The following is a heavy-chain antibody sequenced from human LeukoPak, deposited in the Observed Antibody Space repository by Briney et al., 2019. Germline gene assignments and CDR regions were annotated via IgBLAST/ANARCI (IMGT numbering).Heavy chain of an antibody. V-gene: IGHV3-11*03. CDR3: ARSRGMVPGA. CDR1: GFTFSDYY. D-gene: IGHD2-2*01. Sequence: GGSLRLSCAASGFTFSDYYMSWIRQAPGKGLEWVSYISSGSSYTNYADSVKGRFTISGDNAKTSVYLQMNSLRAEDTAAYYCARSRGMVPGASGQGTLVTVSS. CDR2: ISSGSSYT. J-gene: IGHJ5*02.